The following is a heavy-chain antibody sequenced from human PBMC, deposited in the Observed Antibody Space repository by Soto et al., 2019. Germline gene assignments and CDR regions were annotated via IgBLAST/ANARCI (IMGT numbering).Heavy chain of an antibody. D-gene: IGHD4-4*01. V-gene: IGHV3-30-3*01. J-gene: IGHJ4*02. CDR2: ISYDGSKK. CDR3: AREEVTSSYYFDY. CDR1: GFTFSSYA. Sequence: GGSLRLSCAASGFTFSSYAMHWGRQAPGKGLEWVAVISYDGSKKYYADSVKGRFTISRDNSKNTLYLQMNSLRAEDTAEYYCAREEVTSSYYFDYWGQGTLVTVSS.